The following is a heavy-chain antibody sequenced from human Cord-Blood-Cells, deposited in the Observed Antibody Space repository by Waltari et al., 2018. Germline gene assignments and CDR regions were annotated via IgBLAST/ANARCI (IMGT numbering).Heavy chain of an antibody. Sequence: QVQLVESGGGVVQPGRSLRLSCAASGFTFSSNGMHWVRQAPGKGLEWVAVIWYDGSNKYYADSVKGRFTISRDNSKNTLYLQMNSLRAEDTAVYYCARGRYSGYDYGDYWGQGTLVTVSS. CDR3: ARGRYSGYDYGDY. V-gene: IGHV3-33*01. CDR2: IWYDGSNK. CDR1: GFTFSSNG. D-gene: IGHD5-12*01. J-gene: IGHJ4*02.